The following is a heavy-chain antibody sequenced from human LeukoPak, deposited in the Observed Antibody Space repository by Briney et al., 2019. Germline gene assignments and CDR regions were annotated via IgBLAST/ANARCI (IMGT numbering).Heavy chain of an antibody. D-gene: IGHD3-10*01. CDR3: ARYYGSGRGYYGLDV. Sequence: GGSLRLSCEASGFTFSTYGMHWVRQAPGKGLEWITLIPYDGSNKYYADSVKGRFTISRDNSKNTLYLQMNSLRAEDTAVYYCARYYGSGRGYYGLDVWGQGTTVTVFS. J-gene: IGHJ6*02. CDR2: IPYDGSNK. CDR1: GFTFSTYG. V-gene: IGHV3-30*03.